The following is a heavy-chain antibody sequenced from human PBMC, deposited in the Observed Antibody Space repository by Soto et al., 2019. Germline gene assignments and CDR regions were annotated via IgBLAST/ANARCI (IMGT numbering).Heavy chain of an antibody. V-gene: IGHV4-59*01. Sequence: PSETLSLTCTVYGGSISSYYWSWIRQPPGKGLEWIGYIYYSGSTNYNPSLKSRVTISVDTSKNQFSLKLSSVTAADTAVYYCARDRPIFGVDSYYGMDVWGQGTTLTVSS. D-gene: IGHD3-3*01. CDR2: IYYSGST. J-gene: IGHJ6*02. CDR3: ARDRPIFGVDSYYGMDV. CDR1: GGSISSYY.